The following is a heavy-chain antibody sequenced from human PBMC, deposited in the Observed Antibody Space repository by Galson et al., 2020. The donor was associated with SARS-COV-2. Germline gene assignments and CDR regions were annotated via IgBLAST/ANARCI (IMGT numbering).Heavy chain of an antibody. V-gene: IGHV3-53*01. J-gene: IGHJ5*02. CDR1: GFIVSTDY. Sequence: GGSLRLSCAASGFIVSTDYMSWVRQAPGRGLEWVSVVYSGDRTYYADSVKGRFTISRDSSKNTLYFQMNSLRAEDTAVYYCVTRPWDVGSWGQGTLVTVSS. CDR3: VTRPWDVGS. D-gene: IGHD6-6*01. CDR2: VYSGDRT.